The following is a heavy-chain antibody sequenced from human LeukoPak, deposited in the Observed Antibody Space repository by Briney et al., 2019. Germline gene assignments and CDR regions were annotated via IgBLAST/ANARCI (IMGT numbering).Heavy chain of an antibody. Sequence: GRSLRLSCAASGFTFSNAWMNWVRQAPGKGLEWVGRIKSKTDGGTTDHAAPVKGRFTISRDDSKNTLYLQMNSLKTEDTAVYYCTTDIAMAKQFDYWGQGTLVTVSS. CDR2: IKSKTDGGTT. CDR3: TTDIAMAKQFDY. J-gene: IGHJ4*02. V-gene: IGHV3-15*07. CDR1: GFTFSNAW. D-gene: IGHD5-18*01.